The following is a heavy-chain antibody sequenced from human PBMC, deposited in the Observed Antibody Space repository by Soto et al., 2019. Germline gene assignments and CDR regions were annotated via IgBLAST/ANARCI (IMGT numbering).Heavy chain of an antibody. D-gene: IGHD5-12*01. CDR1: GFTFSSYN. V-gene: IGHV3-21*01. J-gene: IGHJ6*04. Sequence: PGGSLRLSCAAPGFTFSSYNMNWVRQAPGKGLEWVSSISSSSSYIYYADSVKGRFTISRDSAKNSLYLQMNSLRAEDTAVYYCAITRRDGYNNYYYYYGMDVWGKGTTVTVSS. CDR3: AITRRDGYNNYYYYYGMDV. CDR2: ISSSSSYI.